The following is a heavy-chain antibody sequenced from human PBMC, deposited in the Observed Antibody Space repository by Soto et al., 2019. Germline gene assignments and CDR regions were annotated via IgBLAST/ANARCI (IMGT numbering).Heavy chain of an antibody. CDR2: IFYRGST. Sequence: QVQLQESGPGLVKPSQTLSLTCTVSGASISSGDYYWTWIRQHPGRGLEWIGYIFYRGSTYYNPSLMGRVTMSQDTSKNQFALELTSVTAADTAVYYCARELYSGSGTCFGYWGQGTLVAVSS. CDR1: GASISSGDYY. V-gene: IGHV4-31*03. D-gene: IGHD3-10*01. CDR3: ARELYSGSGTCFGY. J-gene: IGHJ4*02.